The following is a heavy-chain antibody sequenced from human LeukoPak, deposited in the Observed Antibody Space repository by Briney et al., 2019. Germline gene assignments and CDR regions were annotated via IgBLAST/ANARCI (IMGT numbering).Heavy chain of an antibody. CDR2: ISYDGSNK. Sequence: GRSLRLSCAASGFTFSSYAMHWVRQAPGKGLEWVSVISYDGSNKYYADSVKGRFTISRDNFKNTLYVQMNSLRAEDTAVYYCARVGGSSGWTLGWFDPWGQGTLVTVSS. D-gene: IGHD6-19*01. CDR3: ARVGGSSGWTLGWFDP. CDR1: GFTFSSYA. V-gene: IGHV3-30-3*01. J-gene: IGHJ5*02.